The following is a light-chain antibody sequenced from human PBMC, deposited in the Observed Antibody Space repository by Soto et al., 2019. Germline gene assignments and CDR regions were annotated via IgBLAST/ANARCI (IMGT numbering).Light chain of an antibody. Sequence: QSALTQPASVSGSPGQSVTISCTGTSSDVGGHDYVSWYQQHPGDAPKLMIYQVTKWPSGVSHRFSGSKSGNTASLTISGLQPDDEAEHYCASYTSSGTLVFGGGTQLTVL. CDR3: ASYTSSGTLV. J-gene: IGLJ3*02. CDR2: QVT. V-gene: IGLV2-14*03. CDR1: SSDVGGHDY.